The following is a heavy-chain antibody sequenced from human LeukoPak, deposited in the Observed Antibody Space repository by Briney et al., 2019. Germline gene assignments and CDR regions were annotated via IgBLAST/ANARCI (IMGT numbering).Heavy chain of an antibody. J-gene: IGHJ4*02. D-gene: IGHD2-8*01. CDR3: ARVSVRYFDN. Sequence: GGSLRLSCAASGFTFSSYAMHWVRQAPGKGLEWVAVISYDGSNKYYADSVKGRFTISRDNSKTTLYLQMNSLRAEDTAVYYCARVSVRYFDNWGQGTQVTVSS. CDR2: ISYDGSNK. V-gene: IGHV3-30-3*01. CDR1: GFTFSSYA.